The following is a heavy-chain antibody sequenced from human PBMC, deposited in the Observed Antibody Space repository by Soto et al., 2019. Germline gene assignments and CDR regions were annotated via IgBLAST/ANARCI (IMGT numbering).Heavy chain of an antibody. J-gene: IGHJ6*02. D-gene: IGHD2-2*02. V-gene: IGHV1-2*02. CDR2: INPNSGGT. CDR3: ARFVRSCSGTTCYTREDV. CDR1: GYTFTGYY. Sequence: ASVKVSCKASGYTFTGYYMHWVRQAPGQGLEWMGWINPNSGGTNYAQKFQGRVTMTRDTSISTAYMELSRLRSDDTAVYHCARFVRSCSGTTCYTREDVSGQVTMVTFSS.